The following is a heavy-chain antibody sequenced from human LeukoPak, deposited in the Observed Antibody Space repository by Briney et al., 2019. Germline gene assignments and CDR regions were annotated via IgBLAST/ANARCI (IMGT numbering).Heavy chain of an antibody. CDR3: ARSMVATDRYFDH. Sequence: PSETLSLTCTVSGGSITSSPYHWAPIRQPPGRGAELIGTVSHTGATQYIPSLTSRSTITLDTSKNQFLLSLNSVTAADTSVFYCARSMVATDRYFDHWGQGTMVTVSS. V-gene: IGHV4-39*06. CDR1: GGSITSSPYH. D-gene: IGHD2-8*01. J-gene: IGHJ4*03. CDR2: VSHTGAT.